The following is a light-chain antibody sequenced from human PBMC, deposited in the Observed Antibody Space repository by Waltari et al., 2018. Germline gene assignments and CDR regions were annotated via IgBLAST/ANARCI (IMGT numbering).Light chain of an antibody. J-gene: IGLJ3*02. V-gene: IGLV2-14*01. CDR2: EVS. Sequence: QSALTQPASVSGSPGQSITISCTGTSSDVGGSTSFPWYQPHPGKAPKLMIYEVSHRPSGISNRFSGSKSGNTASLTISGLQAEDEADYYCTSYSISSPWVFGGGTKLTVL. CDR1: SSDVGGSTS. CDR3: TSYSISSPWV.